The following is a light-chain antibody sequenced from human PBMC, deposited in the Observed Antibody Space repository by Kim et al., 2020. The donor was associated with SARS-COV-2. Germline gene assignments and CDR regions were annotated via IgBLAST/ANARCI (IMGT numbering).Light chain of an antibody. Sequence: SVSAGDSDTITCRASQGINNYLAWFQQKPGKAPKSLIYGASTLHRGVPSKFSGSRFGTDFTLTISDLQPEDFASYYCQQYNGYPYTFGQGTKLEI. CDR1: QGINNY. J-gene: IGKJ2*01. CDR3: QQYNGYPYT. CDR2: GAS. V-gene: IGKV1-16*02.